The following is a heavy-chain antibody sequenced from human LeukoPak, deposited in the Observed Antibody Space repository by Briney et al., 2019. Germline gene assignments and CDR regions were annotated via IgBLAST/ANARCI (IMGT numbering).Heavy chain of an antibody. Sequence: ASVKVSCKASGYTFTSYGISWVRQAPGQGLEWMGWISAYNGNTNYAQKFQGRVTMTRNTSISTAYMELSSLRSEDTAVYYCARVPILPGYSYGPVGRAFDYWGQGTLVTVSS. CDR3: ARVPILPGYSYGPVGRAFDY. CDR2: ISAYNGNT. V-gene: IGHV1-18*01. CDR1: GYTFTSYG. J-gene: IGHJ4*02. D-gene: IGHD5-18*01.